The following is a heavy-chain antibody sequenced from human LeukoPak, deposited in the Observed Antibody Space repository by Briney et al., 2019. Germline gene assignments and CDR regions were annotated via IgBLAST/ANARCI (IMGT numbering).Heavy chain of an antibody. D-gene: IGHD6-13*01. J-gene: IGHJ4*02. CDR2: IYDGGST. V-gene: IGHV3-66*01. CDR3: ARDSRGSSWFFDY. Sequence: PGGSLRLSCAASGFTVSGNSMSWVRQAPGKGLEWVSVIYDGGSTYDADSVKGRLSISRDNSKNTVYLQMNSLRAEDTAVYYCARDSRGSSWFFDYWGQGALVTVSS. CDR1: GFTVSGNS.